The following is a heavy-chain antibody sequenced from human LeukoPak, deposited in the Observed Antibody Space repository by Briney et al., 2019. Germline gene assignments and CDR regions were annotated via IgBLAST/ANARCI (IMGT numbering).Heavy chain of an antibody. CDR1: GFTFSSYW. CDR3: ARDRYYDFWSGYYPSYMDV. J-gene: IGHJ6*03. CDR2: INSDGSST. V-gene: IGHV3-74*01. D-gene: IGHD3-3*01. Sequence: GGSLRLSCAASGFTFSSYWMHWVRQAPGKGLVWVSRINSDGSSTSYADSVKGRFTISRDNAKNTLYLQMNSLRAEDTAMYYCARDRYYDFWSGYYPSYMDVWGKGTTVTVSS.